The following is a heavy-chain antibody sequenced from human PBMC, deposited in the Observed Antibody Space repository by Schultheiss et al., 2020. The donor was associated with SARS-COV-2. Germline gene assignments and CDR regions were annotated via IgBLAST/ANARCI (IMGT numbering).Heavy chain of an antibody. V-gene: IGHV3-30*03. CDR1: GFTFTTYG. Sequence: GSLRLSCAASGFTFTTYGMHWVRQAPGRPLEWVALISHDGSNTYYPDSVKGRFTISRDNSKNTLYLQMNSLRAEDTAVYYCARGQQLAIPSFDYWGQGTLVTVSS. J-gene: IGHJ4*02. CDR2: ISHDGSNT. D-gene: IGHD6-13*01. CDR3: ARGQQLAIPSFDY.